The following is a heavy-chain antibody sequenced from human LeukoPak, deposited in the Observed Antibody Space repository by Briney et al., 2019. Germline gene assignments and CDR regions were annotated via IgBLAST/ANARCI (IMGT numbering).Heavy chain of an antibody. J-gene: IGHJ4*02. V-gene: IGHV4-34*01. CDR2: INHSGST. Sequence: SETLSLTCAVYGGSFSGYYWSWIRQPPGKGLEWIGEINHSGSTNYNPSLKSRVTISVDTSKNQFSLKLSSVTAADTAVYYCARDMSIRGGSGVDYWGQGTLVTVSA. D-gene: IGHD1-26*01. CDR3: ARDMSIRGGSGVDY. CDR1: GGSFSGYY.